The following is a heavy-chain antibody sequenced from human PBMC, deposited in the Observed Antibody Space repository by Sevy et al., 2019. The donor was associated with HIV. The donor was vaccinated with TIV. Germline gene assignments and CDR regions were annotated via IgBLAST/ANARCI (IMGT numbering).Heavy chain of an antibody. Sequence: GGSLRLSCAASGFTFSNYIINWVRQAPGKGLEWVSSISNSGTYIYYADSVKGRFTISRDNAKNSLYLQMNSLRAEDTAVYYCARYEEDITLVNAFDIWGQGTMVTVSS. CDR1: GFTFSNYI. CDR3: ARYEEDITLVNAFDI. D-gene: IGHD5-18*01. J-gene: IGHJ3*02. CDR2: ISNSGTYI. V-gene: IGHV3-21*01.